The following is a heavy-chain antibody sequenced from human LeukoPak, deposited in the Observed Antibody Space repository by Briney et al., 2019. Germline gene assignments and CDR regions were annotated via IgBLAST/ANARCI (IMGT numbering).Heavy chain of an antibody. D-gene: IGHD3-10*01. CDR1: GYSFSSYW. CDR2: IYPGDSDT. J-gene: IGHJ6*03. V-gene: IGHV5-51*01. Sequence: GESLKISCKSSGYSFSSYWIAWVRQVRGKGLEWMGIIYPGDSDTRSSPSSQGQVSISSDKSISTAYLQWSSLKASDTAMYYCARHWRPKGITMIRGVRPYYYMDVWGKGTTVTVSS. CDR3: ARHWRPKGITMIRGVRPYYYMDV.